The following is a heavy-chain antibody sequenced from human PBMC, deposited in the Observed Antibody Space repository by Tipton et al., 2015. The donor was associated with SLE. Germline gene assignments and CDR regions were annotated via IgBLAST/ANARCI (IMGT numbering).Heavy chain of an antibody. CDR1: GCSISSGYY. D-gene: IGHD1-1*01. V-gene: IGHV4-38-2*02. CDR3: ARESPTTGYYFDY. J-gene: IGHJ4*02. CDR2: IYHSGST. Sequence: TLSLTCAVSGCSISSGYYWGWIRQPPGKGLEWIGSIYHSGSTYYNPSLKSRVTISVDTSKNQFSLKLSSVTAADTAVYYCARESPTTGYYFDYWGQGTLVTVSS.